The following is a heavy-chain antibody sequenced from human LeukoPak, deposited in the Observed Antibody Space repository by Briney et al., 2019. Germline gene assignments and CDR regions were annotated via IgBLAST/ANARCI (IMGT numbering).Heavy chain of an antibody. V-gene: IGHV3-21*01. J-gene: IGHJ3*02. CDR2: ISSSSSYI. Sequence: PGGSLRLSCAASGFTFSSYSMNWVRQAPGKGLEWVSFISSSSSYIYYADSVKGRFTISRDNAKNSLYLQMNSLRAEDTAVYYCARRSQFPGIAVAGTIMDAFDIWGQGTMVTVSS. CDR3: ARRSQFPGIAVAGTIMDAFDI. CDR1: GFTFSSYS. D-gene: IGHD6-19*01.